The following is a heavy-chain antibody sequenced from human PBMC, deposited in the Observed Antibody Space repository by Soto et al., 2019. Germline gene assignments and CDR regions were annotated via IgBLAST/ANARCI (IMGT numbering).Heavy chain of an antibody. V-gene: IGHV1-8*01. Sequence: ASVKVSCKASGYTFTSYDINWVRQATGQGLEWMGWMNPNSGNTGYAQKFQGRVTITRNTSISTAYMELSSLRSEDTAVYYCARGEYYDILTGYWNYYYYYGMDVCGQGTTVIVSS. J-gene: IGHJ6*02. D-gene: IGHD3-9*01. CDR1: GYTFTSYD. CDR2: MNPNSGNT. CDR3: ARGEYYDILTGYWNYYYYYGMDV.